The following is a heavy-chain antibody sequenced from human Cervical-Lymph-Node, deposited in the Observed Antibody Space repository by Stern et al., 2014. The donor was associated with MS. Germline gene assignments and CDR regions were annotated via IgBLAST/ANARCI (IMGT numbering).Heavy chain of an antibody. Sequence: QLVQSGAEVKKPGASVKVSCKASGYTFTSYYMHWVRQAPGQGLEWMGIINPSGGSTSYAQKFQGRVTMTRDTSTSTVYMELSSLRSEDTAVYYCARVPYYYDSSGYWTADYWGQGTLVTVSS. CDR1: GYTFTSYY. V-gene: IGHV1-46*01. CDR3: ARVPYYYDSSGYWTADY. J-gene: IGHJ4*02. D-gene: IGHD3-22*01. CDR2: INPSGGST.